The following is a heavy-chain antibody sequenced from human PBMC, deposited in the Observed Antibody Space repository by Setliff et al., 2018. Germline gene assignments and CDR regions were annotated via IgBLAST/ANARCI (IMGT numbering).Heavy chain of an antibody. J-gene: IGHJ4*01. CDR1: GFTFGSLW. CDR3: AKSPHDFWSGRVFFDY. D-gene: IGHD3-3*01. CDR2: IIGSGIST. Sequence: PGGSLRLSCAASGFTFGSLWMSWVRQAPGKGLEWVSTIIGSGISTYYADSVQGRVTISRDNHKNTLHLQMNSLRVEDTAIYYCAKSPHDFWSGRVFFDYWGQGMLVTVSS. V-gene: IGHV3-23*01.